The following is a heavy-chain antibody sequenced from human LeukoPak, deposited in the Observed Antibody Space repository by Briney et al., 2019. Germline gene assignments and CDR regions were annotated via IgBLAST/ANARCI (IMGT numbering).Heavy chain of an antibody. CDR3: ASLSNWFDP. V-gene: IGHV4-59*01. Sequence: PSETLSLTCTVSGGSISSYYWSWIRQPPGKGLEWIGYIYYSGSRSTNYNLSLKSQVTISVDTSKNQLSLKLSSVTAADTAVYYCASLSNWFDPWGQGTLVTVSS. D-gene: IGHD3-16*02. J-gene: IGHJ5*02. CDR2: IYYSGSRST. CDR1: GGSISSYY.